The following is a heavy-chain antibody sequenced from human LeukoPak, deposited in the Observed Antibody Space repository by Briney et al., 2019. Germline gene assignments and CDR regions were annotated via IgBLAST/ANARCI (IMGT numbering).Heavy chain of an antibody. Sequence: QPGGSLRLSFAASGXTFSSYSMNWVRQAPGKGLEWVSYISSSSNTIYYADSVKGRFTISRDNAKNSLFLQMNSLRDEDTSVYYCARAVTVVTRGGLVFDYWGQGTLVTVSS. J-gene: IGHJ4*02. CDR3: ARAVTVVTRGGLVFDY. CDR1: GXTFSSYS. V-gene: IGHV3-48*02. D-gene: IGHD2-21*02. CDR2: ISSSSNTI.